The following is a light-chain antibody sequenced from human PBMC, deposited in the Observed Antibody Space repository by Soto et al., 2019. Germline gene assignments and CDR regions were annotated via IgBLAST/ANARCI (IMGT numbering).Light chain of an antibody. CDR3: QHYNNWPLT. J-gene: IGKJ1*01. Sequence: EIVMTQSPATLSVSPGERATISCGASQSVSSNLAWYQQKPGQAPRLLIYGASTRATGIPARFSGSGSETEFTLTISSLQSEDFAVYYCQHYNNWPLTFGQGTKVDSK. CDR2: GAS. V-gene: IGKV3-15*01. CDR1: QSVSSN.